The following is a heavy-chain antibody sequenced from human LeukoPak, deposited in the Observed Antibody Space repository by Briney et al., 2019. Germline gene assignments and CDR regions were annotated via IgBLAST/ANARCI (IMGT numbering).Heavy chain of an antibody. D-gene: IGHD5-18*01. J-gene: IGHJ6*04. CDR3: ARNLGYSYGPMMDV. V-gene: IGHV1-69*06. CDR1: GGAFSSYA. Sequence: ASVKVSCKASGGAFSSYAISWVRQAPGQGLEWMGRIIPIFGTANYTQKFQGRVTITADKSTSTAYMELSSLRSEDTAVYYCARNLGYSYGPMMDVWGKGTTVTVSS. CDR2: IIPIFGTA.